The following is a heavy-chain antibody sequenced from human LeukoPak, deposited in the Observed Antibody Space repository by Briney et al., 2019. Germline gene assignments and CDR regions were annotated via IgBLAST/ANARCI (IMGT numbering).Heavy chain of an antibody. D-gene: IGHD1-26*01. CDR3: ARTTYSGSFMFDY. Sequence: SQTLSLTCALSGDSLSSNSAAWNWVRQSPSRGLEWLGRTYYRSKWYNDYAVSVKSRITINPDTSKNQFSLQLNSVTPEDTAMYYCARTTYSGSFMFDYWGQGTLVTVSS. J-gene: IGHJ4*02. V-gene: IGHV6-1*01. CDR1: GDSLSSNSAA. CDR2: TYYRSKWYN.